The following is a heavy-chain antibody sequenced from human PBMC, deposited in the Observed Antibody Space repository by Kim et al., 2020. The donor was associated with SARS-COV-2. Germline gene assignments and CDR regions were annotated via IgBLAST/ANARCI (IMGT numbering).Heavy chain of an antibody. Sequence: GGSLRLSCAASGFTFDDYTMHWVRQAPGKGLEWVSLISWDGGSTYYADSVKGRFTISRDNSKNSLYLQMNSLRTEDTALYYCAKGFRYYYDSSGYYGYWGQGTLVTVSS. CDR2: ISWDGGST. D-gene: IGHD3-22*01. V-gene: IGHV3-43*01. J-gene: IGHJ4*02. CDR1: GFTFDDYT. CDR3: AKGFRYYYDSSGYYGY.